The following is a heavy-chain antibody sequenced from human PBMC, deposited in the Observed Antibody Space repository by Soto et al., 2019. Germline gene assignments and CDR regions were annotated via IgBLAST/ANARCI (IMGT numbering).Heavy chain of an antibody. D-gene: IGHD2-15*01. CDR3: ARSIVVVLKSAFDI. CDR2: ISYDGSSK. Sequence: QVQLVESVGGGVQPGRSLRLSCAASGFTFSSYAMNWVRQAPGKGLEWVAVISYDGSSKYFADSVKGRFTISRDNSKNTVYLLMNRLRAEDTAVYSCARSIVVVLKSAFDIWGQGKMVTFSS. V-gene: IGHV3-30-3*01. J-gene: IGHJ3*02. CDR1: GFTFSSYA.